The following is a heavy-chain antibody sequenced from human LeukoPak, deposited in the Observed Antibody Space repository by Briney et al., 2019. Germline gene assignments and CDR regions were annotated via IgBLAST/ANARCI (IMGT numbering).Heavy chain of an antibody. V-gene: IGHV4-59*01. CDR3: ARVLRYYYYMDV. CDR2: IYYSGST. J-gene: IGHJ6*03. CDR1: GGSISSYY. Sequence: SETLSLTCTVSGGSISSYYWSWIRQPPGKGLEWIGYIYYSGSTNYNPSLKSRVTISVDTSKNQFSLKLSSVTAADTALYYCARVLRYYYYMDVWGKGTTVTVSS.